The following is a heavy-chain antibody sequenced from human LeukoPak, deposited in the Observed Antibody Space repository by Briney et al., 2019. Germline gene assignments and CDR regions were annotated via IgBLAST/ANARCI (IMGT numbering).Heavy chain of an antibody. J-gene: IGHJ4*02. CDR3: AKDRPCTTCSPSDY. V-gene: IGHV3-13*01. CDR2: IGTAGDT. CDR1: GFTFSNYV. Sequence: GGSLRLSCAASGFTFSNYVMHWVRQGTGKSLEWVSAIGTAGDTQYAGSVKGRFTISRDIAKNSLFLQMNSVRAGDTAVYYCAKDRPCTTCSPSDYWGQGTLVTVSS. D-gene: IGHD2-2*01.